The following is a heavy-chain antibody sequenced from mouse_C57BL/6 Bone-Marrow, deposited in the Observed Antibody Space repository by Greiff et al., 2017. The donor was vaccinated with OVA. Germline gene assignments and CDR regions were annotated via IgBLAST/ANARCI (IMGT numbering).Heavy chain of an antibody. D-gene: IGHD3-3*01. CDR1: GYTFTSYW. J-gene: IGHJ3*01. V-gene: IGHV1-53*01. Sequence: VHLKQPGTELVKPGASVKLSCKASGYTFTSYWMHWVKQRPGQGLEWIGNINPSNGGTNYNEKFKSKATLTVDKSSSTAHMQLSSLTAEDSAVYACARGLFCAYWGQGTLVTVSA. CDR3: ARGLFCAY. CDR2: INPSNGGT.